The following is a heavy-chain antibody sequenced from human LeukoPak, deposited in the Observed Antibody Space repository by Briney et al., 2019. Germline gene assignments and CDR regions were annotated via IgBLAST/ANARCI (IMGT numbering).Heavy chain of an antibody. V-gene: IGHV4-34*01. CDR2: INHSGST. Sequence: SETLSLTCAVYGGSFSGYYWSWIRQSPGKGLEWIGEINHSGSTNYNPSLKSRVTISVDTSKNQFSLKLSSVTAADTAVYYCASAGYSSGWYLGYWFDPWGQGTLVTVSS. CDR3: ASAGYSSGWYLGYWFDP. D-gene: IGHD6-19*01. J-gene: IGHJ5*02. CDR1: GGSFSGYY.